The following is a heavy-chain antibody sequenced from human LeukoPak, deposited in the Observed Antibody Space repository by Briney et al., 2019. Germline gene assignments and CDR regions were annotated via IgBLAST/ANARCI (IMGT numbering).Heavy chain of an antibody. V-gene: IGHV1-24*01. CDR1: GYTLTELS. Sequence: ASVKVSCKVSGYTLTELSMHWVRQAPGKGLEWMGGFDPEDGETIYAQKFQGRVAMTEDTSTDTAYMELSSLRSEDTAVYYCAARPRIQLRDWYMDVWGKGTTVTISS. D-gene: IGHD5-18*01. CDR3: AARPRIQLRDWYMDV. CDR2: FDPEDGET. J-gene: IGHJ6*03.